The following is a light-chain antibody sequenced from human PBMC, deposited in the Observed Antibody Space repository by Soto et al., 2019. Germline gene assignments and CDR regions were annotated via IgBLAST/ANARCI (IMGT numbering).Light chain of an antibody. Sequence: EIVLPQSPAPLSLSPGESATLSCRASQSVSRYLAWYQQKPGQAPRLLIYDASNRATGIPARFSGSGSGTDFTLTISSLEPEDFAVYYCQQRSNWPPTFGQGTKVEIK. CDR1: QSVSRY. V-gene: IGKV3-11*01. CDR3: QQRSNWPPT. J-gene: IGKJ1*01. CDR2: DAS.